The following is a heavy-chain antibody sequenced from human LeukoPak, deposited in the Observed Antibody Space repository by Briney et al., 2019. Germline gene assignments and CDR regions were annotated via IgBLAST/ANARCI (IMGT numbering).Heavy chain of an antibody. Sequence: PEGSLRLSCAASGFTFRSYGMHWVRQAPGKGLEWVAYIQNDGSNEQYADSVKGRFTISRDNAKNSLYLQMNSLRAEDTAVYYCARDPPLVSGPVYYYYYMDVWGKGTTVTVSS. D-gene: IGHD5/OR15-5a*01. CDR3: ARDPPLVSGPVYYYYYMDV. V-gene: IGHV3-30*02. CDR1: GFTFRSYG. J-gene: IGHJ6*03. CDR2: IQNDGSNE.